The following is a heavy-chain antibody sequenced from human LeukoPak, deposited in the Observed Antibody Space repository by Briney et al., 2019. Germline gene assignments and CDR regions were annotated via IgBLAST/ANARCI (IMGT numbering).Heavy chain of an antibody. CDR2: IYYSGST. CDR3: AREGLYYDFWSGYDPLTYFDY. CDR1: GGSISSSSYY. V-gene: IGHV4-39*07. J-gene: IGHJ4*02. Sequence: SETLSLTCTVSGGSISSSSYYWGWIRQPPGKVLEWIGSIYYSGSTYYNPSLKSRVTISVDTSKNQFSLKLSSVTAADTAVYYCAREGLYYDFWSGYDPLTYFDYWGQGTLVTVSS. D-gene: IGHD3-3*01.